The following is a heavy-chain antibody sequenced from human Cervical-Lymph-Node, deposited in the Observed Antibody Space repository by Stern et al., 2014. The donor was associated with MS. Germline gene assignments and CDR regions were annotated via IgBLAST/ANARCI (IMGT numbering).Heavy chain of an antibody. CDR1: GGTFRTFA. CDR3: ASAHPATRRGYKGMNV. V-gene: IGHV1-69*01. J-gene: IGHJ6*02. CDR2: IIPVFGTP. D-gene: IGHD2-2*01. Sequence: VQLLESGSEVRKPGSSVNITCKASGGTFRTFAVNWVRQAPGQGLEWVGGIIPVFGTPTYAQKFQGRVTIIPDESTNTVYMKLSSLTTDDTATYFCASAHPATRRGYKGMNVWGQGTTIAVSS.